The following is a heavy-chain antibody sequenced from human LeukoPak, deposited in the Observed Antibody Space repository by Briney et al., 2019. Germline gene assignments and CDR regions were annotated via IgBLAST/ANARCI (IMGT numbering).Heavy chain of an antibody. Sequence: SETLSLTCAVYGGSFSGYYSRWIRQPPGKGLEWIGEINHSGSTNYNPSLKSRVTISVDTSKNQFSLKLSCVTAADTAVYYCARGDGQVASKRVYCSSTSCYLYFDYWGQGTLVTVSS. D-gene: IGHD2-2*01. CDR3: ARGDGQVASKRVYCSSTSCYLYFDY. V-gene: IGHV4-34*01. J-gene: IGHJ4*02. CDR2: INHSGST. CDR1: GGSFSGYY.